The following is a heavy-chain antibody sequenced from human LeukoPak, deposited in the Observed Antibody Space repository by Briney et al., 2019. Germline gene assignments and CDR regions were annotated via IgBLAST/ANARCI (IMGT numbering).Heavy chain of an antibody. CDR2: RYYKSKWYN. J-gene: IGHJ4*02. V-gene: IGHV6-1*01. CDR3: AIQKSGYSGYDHFDY. Sequence: SRTLSLTCAISGDSVSSNSAAWNWIRQSPSRGLEWLGSRYYKSKWYNDYAVSVKSRITINPDTSKNQFSLQLNSVTPEDTAVYYCAIQKSGYSGYDHFDYWGQGTLVTVS. D-gene: IGHD5-12*01. CDR1: GDSVSSNSAA.